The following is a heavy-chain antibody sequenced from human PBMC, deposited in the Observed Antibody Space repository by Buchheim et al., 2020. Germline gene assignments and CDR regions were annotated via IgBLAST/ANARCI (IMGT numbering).Heavy chain of an antibody. V-gene: IGHV3-74*01. D-gene: IGHD3-3*01. CDR3: ARDKVGWFDP. Sequence: EVQLLESGGGLVQPGGSLRLSCAASGFTFSSYWMHWVRQAPGKGLVWVSRIKTDGSSTDYADSVKGRFTISRDNARNTLYLQMNSLRVEDTAVYYCARDKVGWFDPWGQGTL. CDR2: IKTDGSST. J-gene: IGHJ5*02. CDR1: GFTFSSYW.